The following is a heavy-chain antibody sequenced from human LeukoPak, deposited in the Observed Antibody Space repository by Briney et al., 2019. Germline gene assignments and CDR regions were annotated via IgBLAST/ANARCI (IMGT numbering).Heavy chain of an antibody. Sequence: SQTLSLTCTVSGGSIRSGSYYWNWIRQPPGKGLEWIGYIYYNGSTNHNPSLKSRVTISIDTSKNQFSLRLSSVTAAGTAVYYCARDLRRGWYAFDYWGQGTLVTVSS. CDR2: IYYNGST. V-gene: IGHV4-61*01. D-gene: IGHD6-19*01. CDR1: GGSIRSGSYY. J-gene: IGHJ4*02. CDR3: ARDLRRGWYAFDY.